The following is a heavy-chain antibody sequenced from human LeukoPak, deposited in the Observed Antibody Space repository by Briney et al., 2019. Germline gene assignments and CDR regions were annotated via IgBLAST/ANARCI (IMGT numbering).Heavy chain of an antibody. V-gene: IGHV4-61*02. Sequence: PSETLSLTCTVSGGSISSGSYYWSWIRQPAGKGLEWIGRIYTSGSTNYNPSLKSRVTISVDTSKNQFSLKLSSVTAADTAVYYCARDGYYYDSSGSYWGQGTLVTVSS. CDR3: ARDGYYYDSSGSY. CDR1: GGSISSGSYY. CDR2: IYTSGST. J-gene: IGHJ4*02. D-gene: IGHD3-22*01.